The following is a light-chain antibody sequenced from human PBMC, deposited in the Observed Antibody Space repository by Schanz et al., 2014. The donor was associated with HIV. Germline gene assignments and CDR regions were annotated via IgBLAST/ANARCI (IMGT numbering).Light chain of an antibody. V-gene: IGKV1-39*01. J-gene: IGKJ2*01. CDR2: AAS. CDR1: RSISSY. Sequence: DIQMTQSPSSLSASVGDSVTITCRASRSISSYLNWYQQKSGNAPKLLIYAASTLQSDVPSRFSGSGSGSGFTLTISSLQPEDFATYYCQQYSTYPFTFGQGTNLE. CDR3: QQYSTYPFT.